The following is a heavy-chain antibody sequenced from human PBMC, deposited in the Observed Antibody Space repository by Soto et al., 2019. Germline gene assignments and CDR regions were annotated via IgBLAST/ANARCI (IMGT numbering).Heavy chain of an antibody. CDR2: INPSGGST. D-gene: IGHD4-17*01. Sequence: QVQLVQSGAEVKKPGASVKVSCKASGYTFTSYYMHWVRQAPGQGLEWMGIINPSGGSTSYAQKFQGRVTMTRDTSTSTVYMELSSLRSEDTAVYYCARARPASTVTTYVRLDAFDIWGQGTMVTVSS. CDR3: ARARPASTVTTYVRLDAFDI. V-gene: IGHV1-46*03. J-gene: IGHJ3*02. CDR1: GYTFTSYY.